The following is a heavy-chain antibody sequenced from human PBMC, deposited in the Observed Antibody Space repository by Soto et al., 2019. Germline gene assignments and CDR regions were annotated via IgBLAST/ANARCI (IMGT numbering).Heavy chain of an antibody. CDR1: GFTFSSYA. D-gene: IGHD5-18*01. CDR2: ISGSGANT. CDR3: VRERSGYSYADS. V-gene: IGHV3-23*01. J-gene: IGHJ4*02. Sequence: PVGDLRLSCEDSGFTFSSYAMSWVRQAPGKGLEWVSAISGSGANTYYADSVKGRFTISRDNSKNTLYLQMNSLRAEDSAMYYCVRERSGYSYADSWGQGTLVTVSP.